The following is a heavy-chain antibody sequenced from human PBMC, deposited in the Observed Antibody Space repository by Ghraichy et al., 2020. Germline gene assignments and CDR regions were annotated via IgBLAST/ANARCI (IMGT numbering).Heavy chain of an antibody. CDR3: ARGLGATWFHYYYGMDV. CDR1: GFTFSDHY. V-gene: IGHV3-72*01. J-gene: IGHJ6*02. D-gene: IGHD1-26*01. Sequence: GESLNISCAASGFTFSDHYMDWVRQAPGKGLEWVGRTRNKANSYTTEYAASVKGRFTISRDDSKNSLYLQMNSLKTEDTAVYYCARGLGATWFHYYYGMDVWGQGTTVTVSS. CDR2: TRNKANSYTT.